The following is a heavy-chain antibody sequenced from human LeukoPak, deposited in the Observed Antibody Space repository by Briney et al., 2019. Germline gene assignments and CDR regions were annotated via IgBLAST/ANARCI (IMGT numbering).Heavy chain of an antibody. CDR2: INSDGTTT. V-gene: IGHV3-74*01. D-gene: IGHD3-9*01. CDR1: GFTFSNYW. CDR3: AGERGDITDY. Sequence: GGSLRLSCAASGFTFSNYWMHWARQAPGKGLVWVSRINSDGTTTNYADSVMGRFTISRDNAKNTLYLQMNSLRAEDTAVYYCAGERGDITDYWGQGTLVTVSS. J-gene: IGHJ4*02.